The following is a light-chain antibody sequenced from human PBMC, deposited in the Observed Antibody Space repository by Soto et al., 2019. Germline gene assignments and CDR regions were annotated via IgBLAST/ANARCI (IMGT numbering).Light chain of an antibody. V-gene: IGKV3-20*01. CDR2: GAS. CDR3: QQYANWGT. J-gene: IGKJ3*01. Sequence: EIVLTQSPGTLSLSPGERATLSCRASQRVSSAYLAWYQQKPGQAPRLLMYGASSRATGTPDRFSGSGSGTDFTLTISRLEHEDLALYYCQQYANWGTFGPGTKVDIK. CDR1: QRVSSAY.